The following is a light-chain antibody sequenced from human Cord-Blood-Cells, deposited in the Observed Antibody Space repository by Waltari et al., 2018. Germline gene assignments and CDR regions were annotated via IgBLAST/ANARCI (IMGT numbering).Light chain of an antibody. Sequence: QSALTQPPSASGSPGQSVTISCTGTSRYVGGYNYVSWYQPHPGKAPKLKIYEVSQRPSGFPDRFSGSKSGNPASLTVSGLQAEYEADYYCSSYAGSNVVFGGGTKLTVL. CDR2: EVS. J-gene: IGLJ2*01. CDR1: SRYVGGYNY. V-gene: IGLV2-8*01. CDR3: SSYAGSNVV.